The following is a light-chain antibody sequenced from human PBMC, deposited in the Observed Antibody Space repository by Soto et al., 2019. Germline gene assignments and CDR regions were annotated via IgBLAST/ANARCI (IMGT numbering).Light chain of an antibody. CDR3: AAWDDSLSGYV. V-gene: IGLV1-47*01. J-gene: IGLJ1*01. CDR2: RNN. Sequence: QSVLTQPPSASGTPGQRVTISCSGSSSNIGSDYVYWYQQFPGTAPKLLIYRNNQRPSGVPDRFSGSKSGTSASLAIRGPRSDDESAYYCAAWDDSLSGYVSETGTRDT. CDR1: SSNIGSDY.